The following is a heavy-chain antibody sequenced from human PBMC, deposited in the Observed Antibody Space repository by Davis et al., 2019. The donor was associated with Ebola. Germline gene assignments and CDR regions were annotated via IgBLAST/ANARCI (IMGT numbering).Heavy chain of an antibody. V-gene: IGHV4-59*12. CDR3: ARDQQGRNWFDP. Sequence: SETLSLTCTVSGGSISSYYWSWIRQPPGKGLEWIGYFYYSGSTNYNPSLKSRVTISVDTSKNQFSLKLSSVTAADTAVYYCARDQQGRNWFDPWGQGTLVTVSS. CDR2: FYYSGST. CDR1: GGSISSYY. J-gene: IGHJ5*02.